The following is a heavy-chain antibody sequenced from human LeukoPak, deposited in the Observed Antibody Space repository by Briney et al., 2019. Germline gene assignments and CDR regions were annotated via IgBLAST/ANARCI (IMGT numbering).Heavy chain of an antibody. V-gene: IGHV1-69*13. CDR2: IIPIFGTA. J-gene: IGHJ4*02. D-gene: IGHD2-2*01. CDR1: GGTFSSYA. CDR3: ASLVVPAAAFDY. Sequence: GASVKVSCKASGGTFSSYAISWVRQAPGQGLEWMGGIIPIFGTANYAQKFQGRVTITADESTSTAYMELSSLRSEDTAVYYCASLVVPAAAFDYWGQGTLVTVSS.